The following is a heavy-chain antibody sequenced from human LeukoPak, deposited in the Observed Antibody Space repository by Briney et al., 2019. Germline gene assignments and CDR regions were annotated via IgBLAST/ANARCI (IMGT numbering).Heavy chain of an antibody. CDR1: GFIFSNYG. V-gene: IGHV3-30*02. CDR2: IRYDGSNK. D-gene: IGHD4-23*01. Sequence: HPGGSLRLSCAASGFIFSNYGMHWVRQTPGKGLEWVAFIRYDGSNKYYGDSVKGRFTISRDNSKNTLYLQMNSLRAEDTAVYYCARDMTTVVTPIYYYYGMDVWGQGTTVTVSS. J-gene: IGHJ6*02. CDR3: ARDMTTVVTPIYYYYGMDV.